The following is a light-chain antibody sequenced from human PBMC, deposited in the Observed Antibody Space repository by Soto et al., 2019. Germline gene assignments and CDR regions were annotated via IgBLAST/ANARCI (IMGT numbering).Light chain of an antibody. J-gene: IGKJ2*01. CDR1: QSINSW. CDR2: RAS. V-gene: IGKV1-5*03. CDR3: QHYNTYPYT. Sequence: DTQMTQSPSTLSASVGDRVTITCRASQSINSWLAWYQQKPGKAPNLLIHRASTLQSGVPSRFSRSGSGTEFTLTIIILQPDDFETYYCQHYNTYPYTFGQGTKLEIK.